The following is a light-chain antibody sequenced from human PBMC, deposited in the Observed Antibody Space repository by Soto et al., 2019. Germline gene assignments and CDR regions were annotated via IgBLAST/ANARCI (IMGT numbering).Light chain of an antibody. V-gene: IGKV1-5*01. CDR2: DAS. J-gene: IGKJ1*01. CDR1: QTIITW. CDR3: KQYNSLWK. Sequence: DIQMTHSPSTLSASVLYRVNITCRASQTIITWLAWHQQKPGKAPKLLIYDASSLESGVPSRFSGSGSGTEFTLTISNLQPDDFATYYCKQYNSLWKFGQGTKVDIK.